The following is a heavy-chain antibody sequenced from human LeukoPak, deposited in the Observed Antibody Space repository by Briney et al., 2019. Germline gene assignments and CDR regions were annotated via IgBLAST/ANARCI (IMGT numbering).Heavy chain of an antibody. CDR3: ARDLAGYKSFDY. Sequence: GGSLRLSCAASGFTVSSNYMSWVRQAPGKGLEWVSSIYSGGSTYYTDSVKGRFTISRDNSKNTLYLQMNSLRAEDTAVYYCARDLAGYKSFDYWGQGTLVTVSS. CDR2: IYSGGST. J-gene: IGHJ4*02. CDR1: GFTVSSNY. D-gene: IGHD5-24*01. V-gene: IGHV3-66*01.